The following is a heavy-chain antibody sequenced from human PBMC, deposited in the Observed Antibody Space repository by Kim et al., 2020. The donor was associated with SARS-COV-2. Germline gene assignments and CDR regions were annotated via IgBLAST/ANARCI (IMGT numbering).Heavy chain of an antibody. D-gene: IGHD3-22*01. CDR3: VRRYYDSSGYYYFDN. V-gene: IGHV3-74*01. J-gene: IGHJ4*02. Sequence: GGSLRLSCAASGFTFINYWMHWVRQAPGKGLVWVSRINGDGSTTSYADSVKGRFTISRDNAKNTLYLQMNSLRVEDTALYYCVRRYYDSSGYYYFDNWGQGTPVTASS. CDR1: GFTFINYW. CDR2: INGDGSTT.